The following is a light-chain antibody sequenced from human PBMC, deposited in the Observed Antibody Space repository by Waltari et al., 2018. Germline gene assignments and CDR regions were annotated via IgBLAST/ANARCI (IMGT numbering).Light chain of an antibody. V-gene: IGKV3-20*01. CDR3: QQYGSPPYT. CDR2: AVS. CDR1: QSVGSSY. Sequence: EIVLMQSPGTLSLSPGERATLSCWASQSVGSSYLAWFQQKPGQAPRLLIYAVSSRATGIPDRFSGSGSGTDFTLTINRLEPEDSAVYYCQQYGSPPYTFGQGTKLEL. J-gene: IGKJ2*01.